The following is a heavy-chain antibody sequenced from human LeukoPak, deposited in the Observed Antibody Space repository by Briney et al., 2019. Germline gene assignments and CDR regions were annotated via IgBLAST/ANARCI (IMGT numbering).Heavy chain of an antibody. CDR3: AREAEAFDI. Sequence: GGSLRLSCAASGFTFSRYAMHWVRQAPGKGLEWVAVISYDGSNEYYADSVKGRFTISRDNSKNTLYLQMNSLRPEDTAVYYCAREAEAFDIWGQGTMVTVSS. J-gene: IGHJ3*02. V-gene: IGHV3-30-3*01. CDR1: GFTFSRYA. CDR2: ISYDGSNE.